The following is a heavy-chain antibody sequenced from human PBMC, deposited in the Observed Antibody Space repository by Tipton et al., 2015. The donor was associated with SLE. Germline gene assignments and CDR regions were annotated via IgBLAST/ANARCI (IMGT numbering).Heavy chain of an antibody. CDR2: ISGSDGST. CDR3: AKAIPNGSKFDY. Sequence: SLRLSCAASGFTFSNYAMSRVRQAPGKGLEWVSGISGSDGSTYYTDSVKGRFTISRDNSNNTLYLQMNSLRAEDTAIYYCAKAIPNGSKFDYWGQGTLVTVSS. CDR1: GFTFSNYA. V-gene: IGHV3-23*01. J-gene: IGHJ4*02. D-gene: IGHD2-8*01.